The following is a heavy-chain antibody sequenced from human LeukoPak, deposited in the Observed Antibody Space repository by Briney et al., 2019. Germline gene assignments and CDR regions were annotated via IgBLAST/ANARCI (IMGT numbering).Heavy chain of an antibody. CDR2: INSDGSST. J-gene: IGHJ4*02. Sequence: PGGSLRLSCAASGFTFSSYGMSWVRQAPGKGLVWVSGINSDGSSTSYADSVKGRFTISRDNAKSTVYLQMNSLRAEDTAVYFCARDRYYIFDYWGQGAPVTASS. CDR1: GFTFSSYG. CDR3: ARDRYYIFDY. V-gene: IGHV3-74*01. D-gene: IGHD3-10*01.